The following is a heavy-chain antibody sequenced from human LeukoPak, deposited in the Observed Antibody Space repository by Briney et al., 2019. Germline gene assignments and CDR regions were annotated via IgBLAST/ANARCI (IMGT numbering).Heavy chain of an antibody. V-gene: IGHV1-2*02. Sequence: ASVEVSCKASGGTFSSYAISWVRQAPGQGLEWMGWINPNSGGTTYAQNFRGRVTMTRDTSINTAYMELTRLTSDDTAVYYCARDVNVYNSGWYCDYWGQGTLVTVSS. D-gene: IGHD6-19*01. CDR3: ARDVNVYNSGWYCDY. CDR1: GGTFSSYA. J-gene: IGHJ4*02. CDR2: INPNSGGT.